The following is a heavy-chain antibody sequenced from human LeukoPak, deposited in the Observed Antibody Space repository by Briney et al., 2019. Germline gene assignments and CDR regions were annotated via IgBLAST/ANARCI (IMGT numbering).Heavy chain of an antibody. V-gene: IGHV3-33*01. J-gene: IGHJ6*02. CDR3: ARECTAMYTYYAMDV. CDR1: GFTFRSYD. D-gene: IGHD5-18*01. CDR2: IWYDGSNK. Sequence: PWGSLRLASTASGFTFRSYDMGCVRQAPGKGLEWVAVIWYDGSNKYYGDSVEGRFTISRDNSKNTLFLQMNSLRAEDTAVYYSARECTAMYTYYAMDVWAQGTTVTVSS.